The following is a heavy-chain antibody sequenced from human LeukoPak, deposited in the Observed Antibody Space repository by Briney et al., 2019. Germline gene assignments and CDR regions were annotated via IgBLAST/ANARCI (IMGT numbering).Heavy chain of an antibody. Sequence: ASVKVSCKASGYTFTSYDINWVRQATGQGLEWMGWMNPNSGNTGYAQKFQGRVTMTRNTSISTAYMELSSLRSEDMAVYYCARSIVATYWFDPWGQGTLVTVSS. CDR3: ARSIVATYWFDP. CDR2: MNPNSGNT. D-gene: IGHD5-12*01. V-gene: IGHV1-8*01. J-gene: IGHJ5*02. CDR1: GYTFTSYD.